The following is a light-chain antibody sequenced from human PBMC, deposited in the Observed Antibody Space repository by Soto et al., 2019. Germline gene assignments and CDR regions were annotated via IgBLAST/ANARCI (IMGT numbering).Light chain of an antibody. CDR1: SGSIASNY. V-gene: IGLV6-57*03. CDR3: QSYDSSNWV. Sequence: NFMLTQPHSVSESPGKTVTISCTRSSGSIASNYVQWYQQRPGSAPTTVIYEDKQRPSGLPDRFSGSIDSSSNSASLTISRLKTEDEADYYCQSYDSSNWVFGGGTKLTVL. J-gene: IGLJ3*02. CDR2: EDK.